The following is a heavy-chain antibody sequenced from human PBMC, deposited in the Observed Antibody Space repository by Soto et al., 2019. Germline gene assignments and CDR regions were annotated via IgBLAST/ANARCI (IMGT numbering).Heavy chain of an antibody. J-gene: IGHJ4*02. D-gene: IGHD4-4*01. CDR2: INGGNGNT. CDR1: EYTFTSYT. CDR3: ARELQGLYYFDY. V-gene: IGHV1-3*01. Sequence: ASVKVSCKASEYTFTSYTMHWVRQAPGQRLEWMGWINGGNGNTKYPQKFQGRVTITRDTSASTAYMELSSLRSDDTAVYYCARELQGLYYFDYWGQGTLVTVSS.